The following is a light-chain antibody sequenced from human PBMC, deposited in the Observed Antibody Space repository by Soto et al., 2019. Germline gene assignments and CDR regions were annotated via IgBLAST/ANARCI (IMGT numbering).Light chain of an antibody. CDR2: AAS. V-gene: IGKV1-39*01. CDR3: QQSYSTLSIT. CDR1: ESIGRH. J-gene: IGKJ5*01. Sequence: DIQVTQSPSSLSASVGDRVTITCRASESIGRHLNWYQQKPGKAPKLLIYAASSLQNGVPSRFRGGGSGPDFALTISNLQPEDFATYFCQQSYSTLSITFGQGTRLEIK.